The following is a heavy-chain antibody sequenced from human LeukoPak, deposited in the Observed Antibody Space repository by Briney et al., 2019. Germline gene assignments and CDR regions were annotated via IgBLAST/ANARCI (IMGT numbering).Heavy chain of an antibody. CDR3: ALSGALGNNNFDY. J-gene: IGHJ4*02. V-gene: IGHV4-39*01. D-gene: IGHD3-10*02. CDR1: GGSISTSSSYY. CDR2: IYYTGDT. Sequence: SETLSLTCTVSGGSISTSSSYYWGWIRQPPGKGLEWIGSIYYTGDTYYNSSLKSRVTISVDTSKNQFALKLSSVTAADTAVYYCALSGALGNNNFDYWGQGTLVTVSS.